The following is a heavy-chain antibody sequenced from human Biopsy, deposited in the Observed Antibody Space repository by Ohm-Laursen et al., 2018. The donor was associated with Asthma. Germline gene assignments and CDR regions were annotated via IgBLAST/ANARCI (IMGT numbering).Heavy chain of an antibody. CDR3: ARGDSSNWSHYYFDY. CDR2: IYSSGTS. V-gene: IGHV3-53*01. Sequence: SLRLSCAASGFTVSRDYMFWVRQAPGKGLEWVSVIYSSGTSHTADSVRGRSTISRDYSKNTLYLQMHSLRAEDTAVYYCARGDSSNWSHYYFDYWGQGTLVTVSS. CDR1: GFTVSRDY. J-gene: IGHJ4*02. D-gene: IGHD3-22*01.